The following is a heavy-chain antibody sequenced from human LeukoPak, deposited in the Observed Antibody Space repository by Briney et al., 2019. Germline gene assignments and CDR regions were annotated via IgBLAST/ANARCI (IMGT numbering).Heavy chain of an antibody. Sequence: GGSLRLSCAASGFTFSSYAMHWVRQAPGKGLEWVAVISYDGGNKYYADSLKGRFTISRDNAKNSLYLQMNSLRAEDTAVYYCSRRYCSSTNCYSFDYWGQGTLVTVSS. CDR3: SRRYCSSTNCYSFDY. V-gene: IGHV3-30*04. D-gene: IGHD2-2*01. J-gene: IGHJ4*02. CDR2: ISYDGGNK. CDR1: GFTFSSYA.